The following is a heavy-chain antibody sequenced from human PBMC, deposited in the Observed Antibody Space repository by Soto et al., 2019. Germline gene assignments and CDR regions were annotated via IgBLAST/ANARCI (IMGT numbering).Heavy chain of an antibody. V-gene: IGHV3-53*01. CDR1: GFTVSNNY. CDR2: IYSGGST. D-gene: IGHD2-15*01. J-gene: IGHJ4*02. Sequence: GSLRLSCAASGFTVSNNYMSWVRQAPGKGLEWVSIIYSGGSTYYADSVQGRFTISRDNSKNTLFLQMSSLRAEDTAVYYCAREGGGVYCSGGSCYGRYFDFWGQGTRVTVSS. CDR3: AREGGGVYCSGGSCYGRYFDF.